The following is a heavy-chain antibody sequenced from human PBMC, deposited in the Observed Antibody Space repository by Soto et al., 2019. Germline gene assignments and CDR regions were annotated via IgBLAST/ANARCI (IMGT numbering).Heavy chain of an antibody. CDR2: IIPLLGIA. CDR3: AMQRRDGFDY. CDR1: GGTFRSYT. J-gene: IGHJ4*02. Sequence: QVQLVQSGAEVKKPGSSVKVSCKASGGTFRSYTIRWVRQAPGQGLEWMGRIIPLLGIANYAQKFQGRVTITADKSTSTADMELSSLRAEDTAVSYCAMQRRDGFDYWGQGTLFTVSS. V-gene: IGHV1-69*02.